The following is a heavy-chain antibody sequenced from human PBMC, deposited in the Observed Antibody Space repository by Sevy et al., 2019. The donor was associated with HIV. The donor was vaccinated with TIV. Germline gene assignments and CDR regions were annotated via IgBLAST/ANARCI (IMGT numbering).Heavy chain of an antibody. V-gene: IGHV3-30-3*01. CDR1: GFTFSSYA. J-gene: IGHJ4*02. CDR3: ARGSGLRRTVTTGSDYFDY. Sequence: GGSLRLSCAASGFTFSSYAMHWVRQAPGKGLEWVAVISYDGSNKYYADSVKGRFTICRDNSKNTLYLQMNSLRAEDTAVYYCARGSGLRRTVTTGSDYFDYWGQGTLVTVSS. D-gene: IGHD4-4*01. CDR2: ISYDGSNK.